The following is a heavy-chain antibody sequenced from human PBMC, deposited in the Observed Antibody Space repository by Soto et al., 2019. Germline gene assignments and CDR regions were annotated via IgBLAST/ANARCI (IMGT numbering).Heavy chain of an antibody. J-gene: IGHJ6*03. D-gene: IGHD6-6*01. CDR1: GFTFSSYG. CDR3: AKDSRDGSIAARPGYYYYYMDV. Sequence: GGSLRLSCAASGFTFSSYGMHWVRQAPGKGLEWVAVISYDGSNKYYADSVKGRFTISRDNSKNTLYLQMNSLRAEDTAVYYCAKDSRDGSIAARPGYYYYYMDVWGKGTTVTVSS. V-gene: IGHV3-30*18. CDR2: ISYDGSNK.